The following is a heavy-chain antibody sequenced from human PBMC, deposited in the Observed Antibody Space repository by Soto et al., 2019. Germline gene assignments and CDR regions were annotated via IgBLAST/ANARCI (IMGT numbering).Heavy chain of an antibody. V-gene: IGHV1-69*13. CDR3: ARNTRANWNYYYYYGLDA. J-gene: IGHJ6*01. D-gene: IGHD1-1*01. Sequence: SVKVSCKASGGTFSSYAISWVRQAPGQGLEWMGGIIPIFGTANYAQKFQGRVTITADESTSTAYMELSSLRSEDTAVYYCARNTRANWNYYYYYGLDAWGQGTTVTVSS. CDR1: GGTFSSYA. CDR2: IIPIFGTA.